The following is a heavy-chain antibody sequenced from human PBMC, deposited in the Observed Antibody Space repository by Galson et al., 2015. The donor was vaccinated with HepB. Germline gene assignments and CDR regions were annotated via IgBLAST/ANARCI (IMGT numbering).Heavy chain of an antibody. Sequence: SVKVSCKASGYTFTAYYMHWVRQAPGQGLEWMGWINPNSSGTNCAQKFQGRVTMTRDTSISTAYMELSSLTSDDTAVYYCAMGITLVRGVKAPFDIWGQGTMVTVSS. CDR2: INPNSSGT. D-gene: IGHD3-10*01. V-gene: IGHV1-2*02. CDR1: GYTFTAYY. CDR3: AMGITLVRGVKAPFDI. J-gene: IGHJ3*02.